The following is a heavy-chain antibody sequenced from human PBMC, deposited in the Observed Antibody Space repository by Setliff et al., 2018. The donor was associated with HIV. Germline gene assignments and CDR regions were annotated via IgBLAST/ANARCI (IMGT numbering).Heavy chain of an antibody. J-gene: IGHJ3*01. CDR1: GGSMDNYY. CDR3: VRSGYSGHFDV. V-gene: IGHV4-4*09. D-gene: IGHD5-12*01. CDR2: IYESAYS. Sequence: PSETLSLTCIVSGGSMDNYYWNWVRQTPGKGLEWIGHIYESAYSHYTVSLRSRVTISMDTSKNQFSLKLSSVTAADTAVYYCVRSGYSGHFDVWGQGTMVTVS.